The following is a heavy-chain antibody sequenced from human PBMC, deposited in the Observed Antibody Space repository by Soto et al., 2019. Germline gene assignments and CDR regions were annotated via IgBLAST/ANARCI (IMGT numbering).Heavy chain of an antibody. Sequence: QVQLVQSGAEVKKPGASVKVSCKASGYTFTSYGISWVRQAPGQGLEWMGWISGYNGNTKDAQKLQGRVTMTTDTPTSTAYMELRSLRSDDTAVYYCARIRGYKGSEMATIGYWGQGTQVTVSS. V-gene: IGHV1-18*01. CDR3: ARIRGYKGSEMATIGY. CDR1: GYTFTSYG. D-gene: IGHD1-1*01. J-gene: IGHJ4*02. CDR2: ISGYNGNT.